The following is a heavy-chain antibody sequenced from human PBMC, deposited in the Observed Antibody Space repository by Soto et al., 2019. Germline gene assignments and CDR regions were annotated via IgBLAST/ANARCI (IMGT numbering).Heavy chain of an antibody. D-gene: IGHD2-2*01. J-gene: IGHJ6*03. CDR3: ARGDCRSTSDYDANSYYMDV. Sequence: ASVKVSCKASGYTFTGYYMHWLRQAPGQGLEWMGWINPNSGGTNYAQKFQGWVTMTRDTSISTAYMELSRLRSDDTSVYYCARGDCRSTSDYDANSYYMDVWGKGTT. CDR2: INPNSGGT. V-gene: IGHV1-2*04. CDR1: GYTFTGYY.